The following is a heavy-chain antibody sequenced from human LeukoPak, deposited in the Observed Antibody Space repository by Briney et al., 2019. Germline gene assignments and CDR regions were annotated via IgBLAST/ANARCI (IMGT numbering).Heavy chain of an antibody. CDR1: GGTFSSYA. CDR2: IIPIFGTA. Sequence: SVKVSCKASGGTFSSYAISWVRQAPGQGLEWMGGIIPIFGTANYAQKSQGRVTITADKSTSTAYMELSSLRSEDTAVYYCARTTGSGSYYNSGHYFDYWGQGTLVTVSS. J-gene: IGHJ4*02. V-gene: IGHV1-69*06. CDR3: ARTTGSGSYYNSGHYFDY. D-gene: IGHD3-10*01.